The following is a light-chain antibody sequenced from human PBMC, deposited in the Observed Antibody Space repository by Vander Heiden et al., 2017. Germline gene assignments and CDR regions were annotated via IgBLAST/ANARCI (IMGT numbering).Light chain of an antibody. Sequence: AGLTQPPSVSKGLRQTATLTCTGNSNNVGYEGAAWLQQHQGHPPKLLSYRDNSRPSGISERFSTSRSGNTASLTITGLQPEDEADYYCSAWDRSLSAVVFGGGTKLTVL. CDR3: SAWDRSLSAVV. V-gene: IGLV10-54*04. J-gene: IGLJ2*01. CDR1: SNNVGYEG. CDR2: RDN.